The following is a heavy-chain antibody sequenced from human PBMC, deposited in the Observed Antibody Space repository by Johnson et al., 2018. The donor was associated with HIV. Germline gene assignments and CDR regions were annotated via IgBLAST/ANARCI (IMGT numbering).Heavy chain of an antibody. CDR1: GFTVRSNY. V-gene: IGHV3-66*01. J-gene: IGHJ3*02. Sequence: MLLVESGGGLVQPGGSLRLSCAASGFTVRSNYMSWVRQAPGKGLAWVSVLYSGGSTYSADSVKGRLTISRDNSKNTLYLQMHSLRAEDTAVYYCARDPRGEAMALDAFDIWGQGTMVTVSS. CDR3: ARDPRGEAMALDAFDI. D-gene: IGHD5-18*01. CDR2: LYSGGST.